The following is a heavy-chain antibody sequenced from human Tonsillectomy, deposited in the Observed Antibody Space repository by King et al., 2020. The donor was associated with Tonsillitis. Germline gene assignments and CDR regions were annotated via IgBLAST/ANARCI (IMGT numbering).Heavy chain of an antibody. Sequence: QLVQSGAEVKKPGASVKVSCKASGYTFTGHYMHWVRQAPGQGLEWMGWTHPNGGGTKNAQKFQGRVTMTRDTSISTAHMALSRLRSDDTAVYYCARGDRYSGYDSLDYWGQGTLVTVSS. CDR2: THPNGGGT. J-gene: IGHJ4*02. D-gene: IGHD5-12*01. CDR3: ARGDRYSGYDSLDY. CDR1: GYTFTGHY. V-gene: IGHV1-2*02.